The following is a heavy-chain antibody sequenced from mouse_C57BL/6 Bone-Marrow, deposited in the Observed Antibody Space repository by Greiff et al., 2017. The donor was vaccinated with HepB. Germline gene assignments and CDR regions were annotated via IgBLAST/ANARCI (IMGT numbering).Heavy chain of an antibody. CDR3: ARGTTVVATNWYFDV. D-gene: IGHD1-1*01. J-gene: IGHJ1*03. V-gene: IGHV5-12*01. CDR2: ISNGGCST. Sequence: DVKLVESGGGLVQPGGSLKLSCAASGFTFSDYYMYWVRQTPEKRLEWVAYISNGGCSTYYPDTVKGRFTISRDNAKNTLYLQMSRLTSEDTAMYYCARGTTVVATNWYFDVWGTGTTVTVSS. CDR1: GFTFSDYY.